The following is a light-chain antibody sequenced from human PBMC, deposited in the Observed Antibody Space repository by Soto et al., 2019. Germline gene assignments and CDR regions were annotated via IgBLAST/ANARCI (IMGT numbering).Light chain of an antibody. V-gene: IGLV2-14*01. CDR3: NSYTSSSTYWV. Sequence: QPASVSGSPGQSITISCTGTSSDVGGYDYVSWYQQHPGKAPKLMIYEVSNRPSGVSNRFSGSKSGNTASLTISGLQAEDEADYYCNSYTSSSTYWVFGGGTKLTVL. CDR1: SSDVGGYDY. CDR2: EVS. J-gene: IGLJ3*02.